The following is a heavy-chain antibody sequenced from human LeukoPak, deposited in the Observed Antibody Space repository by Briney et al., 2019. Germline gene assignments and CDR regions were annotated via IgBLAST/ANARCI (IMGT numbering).Heavy chain of an antibody. Sequence: ASVKVSCKASGYTFTGYYIHWVRQAPGQGLEWMGWINPNSGGTNYAQKLQGRVTMTTDTSTSTAYMELRSLRSDDTAVYYCARSFKLNWFDPWGQGTLVTVSS. CDR2: INPNSGGT. CDR3: ARSFKLNWFDP. V-gene: IGHV1-2*02. CDR1: GYTFTGYY. J-gene: IGHJ5*02. D-gene: IGHD3-16*01.